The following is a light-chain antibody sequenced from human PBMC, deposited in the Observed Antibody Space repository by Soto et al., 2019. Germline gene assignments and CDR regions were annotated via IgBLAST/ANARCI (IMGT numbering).Light chain of an antibody. CDR3: QQCNNWPLT. J-gene: IGKJ1*01. Sequence: EIVMTQSPATLSVSPGERVTLSCRASQSVSSNLAWYQQKPGQAPRLLIYGASTRATGIPARFSGSGSGTEFTITISSLQSEDFAVYYCQQCNNWPLTFGQGTKVEIK. CDR1: QSVSSN. CDR2: GAS. V-gene: IGKV3-15*01.